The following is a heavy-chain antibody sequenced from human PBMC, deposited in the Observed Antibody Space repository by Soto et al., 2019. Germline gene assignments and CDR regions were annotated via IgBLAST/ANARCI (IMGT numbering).Heavy chain of an antibody. Sequence: SVKVSCKASGGSFTYTLSWVRQAPGQGLEWMGGIIPIFGTTNYAQKFQGRVTITADESTETAYMELSTLRSEDTAVYYCARLHSHGTYGMDVWGQGTTGTVSS. V-gene: IGHV1-69*13. CDR3: ARLHSHGTYGMDV. J-gene: IGHJ6*02. CDR1: GGSFTYT. D-gene: IGHD5-18*01. CDR2: IIPIFGTT.